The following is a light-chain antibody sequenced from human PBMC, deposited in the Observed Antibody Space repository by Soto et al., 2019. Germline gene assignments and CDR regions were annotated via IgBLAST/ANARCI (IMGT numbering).Light chain of an antibody. CDR2: DVS. CDR1: SSDVGGSNY. V-gene: IGLV2-14*03. CDR3: GSYSSSSTLYV. Sequence: QSVLTQPASVSGSPGQSITISCTGTSSDVGGSNYVSWYQQHPGKAPKLMIYDVSNRPSGVSNRFSGSKSGNTASLTISGLLAEDEADYYCGSYSSSSTLYVFGTGTKVNVL. J-gene: IGLJ1*01.